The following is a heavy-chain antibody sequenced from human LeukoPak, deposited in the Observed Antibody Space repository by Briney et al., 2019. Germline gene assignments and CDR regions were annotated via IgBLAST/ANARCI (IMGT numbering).Heavy chain of an antibody. Sequence: ASVKVSCKASGYTFTGYYMHLVRQAPGQGLEWMGWINPNSGGTNYAQKFQGRVTMTRDTSISTAYMELSRLRSDDTAVYYCARGSVWQQLVPRDYWGQGTLVTVSS. CDR1: GYTFTGYY. CDR2: INPNSGGT. V-gene: IGHV1-2*02. CDR3: ARGSVWQQLVPRDY. J-gene: IGHJ4*02. D-gene: IGHD6-13*01.